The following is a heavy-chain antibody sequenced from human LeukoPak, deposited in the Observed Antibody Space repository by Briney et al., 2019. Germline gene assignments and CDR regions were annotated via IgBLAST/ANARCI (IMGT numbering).Heavy chain of an antibody. D-gene: IGHD1-26*01. CDR1: GGSISSYY. V-gene: IGHV4-59*01. CDR3: ARDLGGSYYGDFDY. Sequence: SETLSLTCTVSGGSISSYYWSWIRQPPGKGLEWIGYIYYSGSTNYNPSLKSRVTISVDTSKNQFSLTLSSVTAADTAVYYCARDLGGSYYGDFDYWGQGTLVTVSS. J-gene: IGHJ4*02. CDR2: IYYSGST.